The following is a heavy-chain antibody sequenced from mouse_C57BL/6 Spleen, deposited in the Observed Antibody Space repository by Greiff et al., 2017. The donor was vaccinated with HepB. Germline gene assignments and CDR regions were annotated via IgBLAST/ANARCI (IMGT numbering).Heavy chain of an antibody. J-gene: IGHJ4*01. CDR3: TRAYGNYGDAMDY. V-gene: IGHV5-9-1*02. CDR2: ISSGGDYI. Sequence: EVMLVESGEGLVKPGGSLKLSCAASGFTFSSYAMSWVRQTPEKRLEWVAYISSGGDYIYYADTVKGRFTISRDNARNTLYLQMSSLKSEDTAMYYCTRAYGNYGDAMDYWGQGTSVTVSS. D-gene: IGHD2-1*01. CDR1: GFTFSSYA.